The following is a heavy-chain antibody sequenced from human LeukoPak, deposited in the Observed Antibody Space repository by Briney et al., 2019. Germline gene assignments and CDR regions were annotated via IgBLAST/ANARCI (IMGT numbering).Heavy chain of an antibody. CDR1: GFPFINYW. D-gene: IGHD3-10*01. CDR3: ARGGHRQKEF. CDR2: IKQDGSDK. Sequence: GGSLRLSFAASGFPFINYWMTWVRQSPGKGREWVAIIKQDGSDKYYVDSVKGRFTISRDNAKNSLYLQMSNLRAEDTAVYYCARGGHRQKEFWGQGTLVTVSS. J-gene: IGHJ4*02. V-gene: IGHV3-7*01.